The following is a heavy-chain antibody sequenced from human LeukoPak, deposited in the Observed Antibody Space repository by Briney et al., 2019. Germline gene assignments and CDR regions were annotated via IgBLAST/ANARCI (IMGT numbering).Heavy chain of an antibody. CDR2: INHSGST. CDR3: ARYGLVFSFDP. CDR1: GGSFSGYY. J-gene: IGHJ5*02. Sequence: SETLSLTCAVYGGSFSGYYWSWIRQPPGKGLEWIGEINHSGSTNYNPSLKSRVTISVDTSKNQFSLKLSSVTAADTAAYYCARYGLVFSFDPWGRGTLITVSS. V-gene: IGHV4-34*01. D-gene: IGHD2-21*01.